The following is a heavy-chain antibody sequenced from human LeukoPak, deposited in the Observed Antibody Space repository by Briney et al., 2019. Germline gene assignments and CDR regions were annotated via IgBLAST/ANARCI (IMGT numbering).Heavy chain of an antibody. V-gene: IGHV1-2*06. CDR1: GYTFTGYY. D-gene: IGHD3-10*01. CDR2: TNPNSGGT. J-gene: IGHJ5*02. Sequence: ASVKVSCKASGYTFTGYYMHWVRQAPGQGLEWMGRTNPNSGGTNYAQKFQGRVTMTRDTSISTAYMELSRLRSDDTAVYYCARGPITMVRGVIFNWFDPWGQGTLVTVSS. CDR3: ARGPITMVRGVIFNWFDP.